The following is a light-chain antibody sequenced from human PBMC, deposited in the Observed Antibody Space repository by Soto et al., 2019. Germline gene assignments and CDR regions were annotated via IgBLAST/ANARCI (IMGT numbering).Light chain of an antibody. J-gene: IGLJ1*01. CDR3: SSLTGSTPLYV. V-gene: IGLV2-14*01. Sequence: QSALSQPASLSLSPGQSITISCTGTSGDVGGYNYVSWYQQHPGKAPKLMIYEVRNRPSGVSNRFSGSKSGNTASLTISGLQAEDEADYYCSSLTGSTPLYVFGTGTKVTVL. CDR1: SGDVGGYNY. CDR2: EVR.